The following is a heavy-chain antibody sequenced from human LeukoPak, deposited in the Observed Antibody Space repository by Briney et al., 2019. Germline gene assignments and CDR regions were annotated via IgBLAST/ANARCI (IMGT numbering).Heavy chain of an antibody. J-gene: IGHJ4*02. CDR1: GGSFSTDSFY. Sequence: SETLSLTCTVSGGSFSTDSFYWTWIRQSAGKGLEWIGRISTSGDTKYNPSLKSRVTMSLDTSRNRFSVRLNSVTAADTAVYYCAGLGAAGTVDFWGQGTLVTVSS. CDR3: AGLGAAGTVDF. V-gene: IGHV4-61*02. D-gene: IGHD6-13*01. CDR2: ISTSGDT.